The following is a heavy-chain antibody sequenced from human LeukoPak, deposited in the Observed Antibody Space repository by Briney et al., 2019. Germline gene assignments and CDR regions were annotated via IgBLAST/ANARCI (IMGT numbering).Heavy chain of an antibody. J-gene: IGHJ1*01. Sequence: SETLSLTCTVSGGSISSGNYYWSWIRQHPGKGLEWIGYIYYSGSTYYNPSLKSRVTISVDTSKNQFSLKLSSVTAADTAVYYCARADTNGEYFQHWGQGTLVTVSS. D-gene: IGHD1-1*01. V-gene: IGHV4-31*03. CDR3: ARADTNGEYFQH. CDR1: GGSISSGNYY. CDR2: IYYSGST.